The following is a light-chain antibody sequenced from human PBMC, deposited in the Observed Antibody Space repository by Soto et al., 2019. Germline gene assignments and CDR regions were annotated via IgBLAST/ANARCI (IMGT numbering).Light chain of an antibody. CDR2: DNN. CDR1: SSNNGNNY. J-gene: IGLJ1*01. Sequence: VLTQPPSVSAAPGQRVTISCSGSSSNNGNNYVSWYQQLPGTAPKLLIYDNNKRPSGIPDRFSGSKSGTSATLGITGLQSGDEADYYCGSWDSSLSAYVFGTGTKVTVL. V-gene: IGLV1-51*01. CDR3: GSWDSSLSAYV.